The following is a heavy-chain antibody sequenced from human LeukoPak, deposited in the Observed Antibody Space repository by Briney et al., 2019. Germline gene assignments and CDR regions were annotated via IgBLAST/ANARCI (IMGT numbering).Heavy chain of an antibody. CDR2: ISYDGSNK. D-gene: IGHD6-25*01. J-gene: IGHJ4*02. CDR3: AKRKAAVFDY. V-gene: IGHV3-30*18. Sequence: GGSLRLSCAASGFTFSSYGMHWVRLAPGKGLEWVAVISYDGSNKYYADSVKGRFTISRDNSKNTLYLQMNSLRAEDTAVYYCAKRKAAVFDYWGQGTLVTGSS. CDR1: GFTFSSYG.